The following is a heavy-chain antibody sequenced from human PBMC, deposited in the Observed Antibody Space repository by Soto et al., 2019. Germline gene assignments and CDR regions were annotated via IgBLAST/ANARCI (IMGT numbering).Heavy chain of an antibody. CDR2: INAGSGNT. V-gene: IGHV1-3*01. J-gene: IGHJ3*02. CDR1: GYTFSAYT. Sequence: QAPLVQSGAEVEKPGASVKVSCKDTGYTFSAYTMNWVRQAPGHSLEWMGWINAGSGNTKYSQNFQGSVSITRDTSASTVYMELTCLTSEDTAVYYCARDTETLGPRANDALDIWGQGTMVTVSS. D-gene: IGHD3-3*02. CDR3: ARDTETLGPRANDALDI.